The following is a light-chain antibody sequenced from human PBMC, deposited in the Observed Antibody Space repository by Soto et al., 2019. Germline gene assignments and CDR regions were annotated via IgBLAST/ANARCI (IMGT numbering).Light chain of an antibody. V-gene: IGKV1-39*01. CDR2: AAS. J-gene: IGKJ5*01. Sequence: DIRLTQNTSSMYDPPGDIVTIPSRASQTISRNLNWYQQKPGKAPKLLIYAASSLQSGVPSRFSGSGSGTDFTLAISSLQPEDFATYYCQQSDSIPITFGQGTRLAVK. CDR3: QQSDSIPIT. CDR1: QTISRN.